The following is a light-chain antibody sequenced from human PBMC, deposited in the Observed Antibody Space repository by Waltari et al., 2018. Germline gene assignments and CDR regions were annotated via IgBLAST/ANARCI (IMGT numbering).Light chain of an antibody. CDR1: SSDVGSYDY. J-gene: IGLJ2*01. CDR3: SSHTSDNVVV. CDR2: DVS. V-gene: IGLV2-14*01. Sequence: QSALTQPASVSGSPGQSITISCTGTSSDVGSYDYVSWYQQHPGKAPKVMIYDVSNRPSGVSKRFSGSKSGDTASLTISGLQAEDEAEYYRSSHTSDNVVVFGGGTKLTVL.